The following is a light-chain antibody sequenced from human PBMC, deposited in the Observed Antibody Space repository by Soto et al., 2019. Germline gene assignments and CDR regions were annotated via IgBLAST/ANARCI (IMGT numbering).Light chain of an antibody. V-gene: IGLV1-44*01. CDR1: SSNIVSNT. CDR2: SNN. J-gene: IGLJ1*01. Sequence: QSVLTQPPSASGTPGQRVTISCSGSSSNIVSNTVNWYQQLPGTAPKVLIYSNNQRPSGVPDRFSGSKSGTSASLAISGLQSEDEADYYCAAWDDSQNGYVFGIGTKLTVL. CDR3: AAWDDSQNGYV.